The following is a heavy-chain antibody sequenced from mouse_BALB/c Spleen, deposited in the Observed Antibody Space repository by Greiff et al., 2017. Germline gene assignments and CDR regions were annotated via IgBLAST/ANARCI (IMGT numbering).Heavy chain of an antibody. Sequence: QVQLKESGPGLVAPSQSLSITCTVSGFSLTSYGVHWVRQPPGKGLEWLGVIWAGGSTNYNSALMSRLSISKDNSKSQVFLKMNSLQTDDTAMYYCARDSDGYPWFAYWGQGTLVTVSA. CDR2: IWAGGST. V-gene: IGHV2-9*02. CDR1: GFSLTSYG. J-gene: IGHJ3*01. CDR3: ARDSDGYPWFAY. D-gene: IGHD2-3*01.